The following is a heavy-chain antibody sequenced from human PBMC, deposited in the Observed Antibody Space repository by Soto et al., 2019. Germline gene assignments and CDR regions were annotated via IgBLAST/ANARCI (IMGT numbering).Heavy chain of an antibody. Sequence: SETLSLTCAVSGGSISSGGYSWSWIRQPPGKGLEWIGYIYHSGSTYYNPSLKSRVTISVDRSKNQFSLKLSSVTAADTAVYYCARGVTTVTTIDYWGQGTLVTV. D-gene: IGHD4-17*01. CDR3: ARGVTTVTTIDY. CDR2: IYHSGST. J-gene: IGHJ4*02. CDR1: GGSISSGGYS. V-gene: IGHV4-30-2*01.